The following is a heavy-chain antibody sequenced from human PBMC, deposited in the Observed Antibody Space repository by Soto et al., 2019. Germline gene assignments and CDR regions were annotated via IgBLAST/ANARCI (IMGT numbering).Heavy chain of an antibody. CDR1: GGSVSSGSYY. CDR3: ARDWPEVAVAGTLGVY. J-gene: IGHJ4*02. CDR2: IYYSGST. Sequence: SEILSLTCTVSGGSVSSGSYYWSWIRQTPGKGLEWIGYIYYSGSTNYNPSLKSRVTISVDTSKNQFSLKLSSVTAADTAVYYCARDWPEVAVAGTLGVYWGQGTLVTVSS. D-gene: IGHD6-19*01. V-gene: IGHV4-61*01.